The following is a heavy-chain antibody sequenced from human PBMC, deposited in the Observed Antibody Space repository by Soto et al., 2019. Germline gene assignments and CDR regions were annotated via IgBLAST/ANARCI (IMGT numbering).Heavy chain of an antibody. CDR2: ISGSGGST. CDR1: GFTFSSYA. J-gene: IGHJ4*02. D-gene: IGHD2-8*01. Sequence: EVQLLESGGGLVQPGGSLRLSCAASGFTFSSYAMSWVRQAPGKGLEWVSAISGSGGSTYYADSVKGRFTISRDNSKNTLYLQMNSLRAEDTAVYYCAKDRTPFCTNGVCYPFDYWGKGTLVTVSS. CDR3: AKDRTPFCTNGVCYPFDY. V-gene: IGHV3-23*01.